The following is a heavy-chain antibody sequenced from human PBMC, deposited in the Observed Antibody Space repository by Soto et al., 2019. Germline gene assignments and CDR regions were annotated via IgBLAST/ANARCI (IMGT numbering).Heavy chain of an antibody. Sequence: GGSLRLSCAASGFTFSSYWMSWVRQAPGKGLEWVANIKQDGSEKYYVDSVKGRFTISRDNAKNSLYLQMNSLRAEDTAVYYCARVRGYSYGWRYYYYYGMDVWGQGPTVTVSS. CDR2: IKQDGSEK. V-gene: IGHV3-7*01. J-gene: IGHJ6*02. CDR3: ARVRGYSYGWRYYYYYGMDV. D-gene: IGHD5-18*01. CDR1: GFTFSSYW.